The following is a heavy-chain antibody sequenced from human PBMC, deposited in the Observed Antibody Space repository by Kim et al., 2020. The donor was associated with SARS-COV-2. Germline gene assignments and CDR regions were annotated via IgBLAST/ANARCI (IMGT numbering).Heavy chain of an antibody. CDR1: GFTFSNYA. D-gene: IGHD3-10*01. Sequence: GGSLRLSCGGPGFTFSNYAMSWVRQAPGKGLEWVSAITGSGDKTYYADSLKGRFTISRDNSKNTLYLQMNSLRAEDTAVYYCAKEAWTMVRGGSITQGGYYYNGMDVWGQGNTVTVSS. V-gene: IGHV3-23*01. J-gene: IGHJ6*02. CDR3: AKEAWTMVRGGSITQGGYYYNGMDV. CDR2: ITGSGDKT.